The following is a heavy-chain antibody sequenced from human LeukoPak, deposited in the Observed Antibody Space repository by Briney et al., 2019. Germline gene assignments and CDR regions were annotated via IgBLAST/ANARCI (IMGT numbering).Heavy chain of an antibody. Sequence: GGSLRLSCAASGFTFSDYYMSWIRQAPGKGLEWVSYISSSGSTIYYADSVKGRFTISRDNAKNSLYLQMNSLRAEDTAVYYCARQQTEGWLVPTHNWFDPWGQGTLVTVSS. CDR1: GFTFSDYY. D-gene: IGHD6-19*01. J-gene: IGHJ5*02. CDR3: ARQQTEGWLVPTHNWFDP. V-gene: IGHV3-11*04. CDR2: ISSSGSTI.